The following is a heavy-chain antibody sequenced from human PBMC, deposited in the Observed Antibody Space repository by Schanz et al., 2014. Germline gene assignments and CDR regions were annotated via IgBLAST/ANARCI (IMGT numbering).Heavy chain of an antibody. V-gene: IGHV3-21*04. D-gene: IGHD2-2*01. J-gene: IGHJ4*02. Sequence: VQLVESGGGVVQPGRSLRLSCAAYGFTLSSYAMHWVRQAPGKGLEWVSSISSSGSYIHYADSVKGRFTISRDNAKNTLYLQMNSLRAEDTAVYYCAKDLLYGAPMPLNHLDYWGQGTLVTVSS. CDR1: GFTLSSYA. CDR2: ISSSGSYI. CDR3: AKDLLYGAPMPLNHLDY.